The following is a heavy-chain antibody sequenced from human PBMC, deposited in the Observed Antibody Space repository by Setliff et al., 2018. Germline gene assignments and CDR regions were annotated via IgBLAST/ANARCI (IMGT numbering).Heavy chain of an antibody. D-gene: IGHD1-26*01. CDR1: GGTFSSYA. J-gene: IGHJ3*02. CDR3: ARGRDIVGATGGAFDI. V-gene: IGHV1-69*13. CDR2: IIPIFGTA. Sequence: VASVKVSCKASGGTFSSYAISWVRQAPGQGLEWMGGIIPIFGTANYAQKFQGRITITADESTSTAYMELSSLRSEDTAVYYCARGRDIVGATGGAFDIWGQGTMVTVSS.